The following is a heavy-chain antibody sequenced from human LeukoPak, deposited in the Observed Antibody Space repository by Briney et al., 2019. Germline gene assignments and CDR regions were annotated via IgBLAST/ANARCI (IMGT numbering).Heavy chain of an antibody. V-gene: IGHV3-49*03. D-gene: IGHD6-19*01. J-gene: IGHJ4*02. CDR1: GFTFGDYA. CDR3: TRDRVSSGWFPDY. Sequence: GGSLRLSCTGSGFTFGDYAMSWFRQAPGKGLEWVGFIRGKAYGGTTEYAASVKGRSTILRDDSKSIAYLQMNSLKTEDTAVYYCTRDRVSSGWFPDYWGQGTLVTVSS. CDR2: IRGKAYGGTT.